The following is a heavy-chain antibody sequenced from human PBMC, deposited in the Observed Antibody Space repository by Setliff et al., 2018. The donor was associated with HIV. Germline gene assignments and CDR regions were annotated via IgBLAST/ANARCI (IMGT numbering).Heavy chain of an antibody. D-gene: IGHD6-13*01. Sequence: PGGSLRLSCVASGFTFRTFAMHWVRQAPGKGLEWVSVVSYDGSRTLYADSVKGRFTISRDDSKNTLYLQMNSLRTEDTALYYCARVFSSSWYGIDYWGQGTLVTVSS. CDR3: ARVFSSSWYGIDY. CDR1: GFTFRTFA. J-gene: IGHJ4*02. CDR2: VSYDGSRT. V-gene: IGHV3-30*04.